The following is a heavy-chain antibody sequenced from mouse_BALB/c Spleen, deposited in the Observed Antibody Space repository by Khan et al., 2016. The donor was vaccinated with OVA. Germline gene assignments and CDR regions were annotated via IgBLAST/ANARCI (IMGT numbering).Heavy chain of an antibody. CDR2: INPGSGDT. CDR3: ARGGYGSWAY. V-gene: IGHV1-54*01. Sequence: QVQLQQSGAELVRPGTSVKVSCKASGYAFTDFLIEWLQQRPGQGLEWIGLINPGSGDTNYNEKFKGKATLTVNKSSSTAYMQLSSLTSDDSAVYVCARGGYGSWAYWGQGTMVTVSA. D-gene: IGHD1-1*02. CDR1: GYAFTDFL. J-gene: IGHJ3*01.